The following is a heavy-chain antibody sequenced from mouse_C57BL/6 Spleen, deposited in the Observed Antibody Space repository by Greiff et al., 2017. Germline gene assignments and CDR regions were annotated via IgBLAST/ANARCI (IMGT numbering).Heavy chain of an antibody. Sequence: QVQLQQSGPELVKPGASVKISCKASGYAFSSSWMNWVKQRPGKGLEWIGRIYPGDGDTNYNGKFKGKATLTADKSSSTAYMQLSSLTSEDSAVYFCARGDYGSSYPAYWGQGTLVT. D-gene: IGHD1-1*01. CDR2: IYPGDGDT. CDR3: ARGDYGSSYPAY. CDR1: GYAFSSSW. V-gene: IGHV1-82*01. J-gene: IGHJ3*01.